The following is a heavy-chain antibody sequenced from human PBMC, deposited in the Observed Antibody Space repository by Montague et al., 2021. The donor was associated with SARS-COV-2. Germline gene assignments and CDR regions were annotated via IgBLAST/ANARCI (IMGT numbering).Heavy chain of an antibody. Sequence: SETLSLTCTVYGGSISSYYWSWIRQPPGKGLEWIGYINHSGSTNYNPSLKSRVTISVDTPKNQFSLKLSSVTAADTAVYYCARGAGRDSDYGCYYCCYTGMDLWGQGTTVTVSS. CDR1: GGSISSYY. V-gene: IGHV4-59*01. D-gene: IGHD5-12*01. CDR3: ARGAGRDSDYGCYYCCYTGMDL. J-gene: IGHJ6*02. CDR2: INHSGST.